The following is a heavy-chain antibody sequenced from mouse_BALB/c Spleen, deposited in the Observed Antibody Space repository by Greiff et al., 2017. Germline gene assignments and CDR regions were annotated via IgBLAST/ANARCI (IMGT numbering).Heavy chain of an antibody. CDR3: ARDGYGNYSDY. Sequence: EVKLMESGGGLVKPGGSLKLSCAASGFTFSSYTMSWVRQTPEKRLEWVATISSGGSYTYYPDSVKGRFTISRDNAKNNLYLQMSSLKSEDTAMYYCARDGYGNYSDYWGQGTSVTVSS. D-gene: IGHD2-10*02. J-gene: IGHJ4*01. CDR1: GFTFSSYT. CDR2: ISSGGSYT. V-gene: IGHV5-6-4*01.